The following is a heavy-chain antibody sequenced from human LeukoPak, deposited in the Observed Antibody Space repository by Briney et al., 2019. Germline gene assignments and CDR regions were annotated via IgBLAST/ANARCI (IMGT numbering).Heavy chain of an antibody. Sequence: SETLSLTCTVSGESISIYFWSCIRQPPGKRLECIGYIFYSGSTRYNPSRTSRVTILIYTSKTEFSLKLSSVTAADTAVYYCARVTGLRYYMDVWGTGTTVTVSS. D-gene: IGHD3-16*02. CDR3: ARVTGLRYYMDV. CDR2: IFYSGST. CDR1: GESISIYF. V-gene: IGHV4-59*01. J-gene: IGHJ6*03.